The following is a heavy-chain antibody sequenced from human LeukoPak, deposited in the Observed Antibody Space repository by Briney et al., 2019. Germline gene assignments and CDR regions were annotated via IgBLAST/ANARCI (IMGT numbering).Heavy chain of an antibody. V-gene: IGHV3-30*02. Sequence: PGGSLRLSCAASGFTFSSYGMHWVRQAPGKGLEWVAFTRNDGSNKYYADSVKGRFTISRDNSKNTLYLQMNSLRAEDTAVYYCAKLLSNSGRFLYWGQGTLVTVSS. J-gene: IGHJ4*02. CDR1: GFTFSSYG. CDR3: AKLLSNSGRFLY. D-gene: IGHD4-23*01. CDR2: TRNDGSNK.